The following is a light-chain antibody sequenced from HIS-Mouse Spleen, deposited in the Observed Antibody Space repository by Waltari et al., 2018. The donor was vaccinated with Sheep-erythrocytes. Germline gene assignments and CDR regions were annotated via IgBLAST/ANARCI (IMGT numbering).Light chain of an antibody. Sequence: SYELTQPPSVSVSPGQTARITCSGDALPKQYAYWYQQKPGQAPVLVIYKDREWPSGIPERFSGSSSGTTVTLTISGVQAEDEADYYCQSADSSGTYVFGTGTKVTVL. CDR3: QSADSSGTYV. J-gene: IGLJ1*01. CDR1: ALPKQY. V-gene: IGLV3-25*03. CDR2: KDR.